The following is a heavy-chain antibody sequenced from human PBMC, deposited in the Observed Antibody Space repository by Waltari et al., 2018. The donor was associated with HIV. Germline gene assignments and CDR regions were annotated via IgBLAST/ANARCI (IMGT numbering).Heavy chain of an antibody. J-gene: IGHJ3*02. Sequence: EVQLVESGGGLVQPGGSLRLSCAASGFTFSTYSMNWVRQAQGKGLEWVSYISSSSTTIYYADSVKGRFTISRDNAKNLLYLQMNSLRAEDTAVYYCARDKAVIQPDAFDIWGQGTMVTVSS. CDR1: GFTFSTYS. D-gene: IGHD2-21*01. V-gene: IGHV3-48*04. CDR2: ISSSSTTI. CDR3: ARDKAVIQPDAFDI.